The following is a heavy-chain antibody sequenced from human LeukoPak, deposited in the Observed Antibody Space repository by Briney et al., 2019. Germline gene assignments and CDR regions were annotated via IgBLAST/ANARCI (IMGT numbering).Heavy chain of an antibody. CDR2: IYYSGST. CDR1: GGSVSSGSYY. CDR3: ASIPRYSYGPLYYYYYGMDV. V-gene: IGHV4-61*01. D-gene: IGHD5-18*01. Sequence: SETLSLTCTVSGGSVSSGSYYWSWIRQPPGKGLEWIGYIYYSGSTNYNPSLRSRVTISVDTSKNQFSLKLSSVTAADTAVYYCASIPRYSYGPLYYYYYGMDVWGQGTTVTVSS. J-gene: IGHJ6*02.